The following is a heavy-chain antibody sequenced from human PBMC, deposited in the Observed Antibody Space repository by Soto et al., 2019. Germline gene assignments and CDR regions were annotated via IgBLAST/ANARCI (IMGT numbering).Heavy chain of an antibody. D-gene: IGHD3-9*01. Sequence: GSLRLSCAASGFTFSSYAMSWVRQAPGKGLEWVSAISGSGGSTYYADSVKGRFTISRDNSKNTLYLQMNSLRAEDTAVYYCAKGTISYYDILTGYYFPDYYYYGMDVWGQGTTVTVSS. V-gene: IGHV3-23*01. CDR1: GFTFSSYA. CDR3: AKGTISYYDILTGYYFPDYYYYGMDV. J-gene: IGHJ6*02. CDR2: ISGSGGST.